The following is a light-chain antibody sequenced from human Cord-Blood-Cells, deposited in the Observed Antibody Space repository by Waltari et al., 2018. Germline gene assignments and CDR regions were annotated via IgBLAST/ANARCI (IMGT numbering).Light chain of an antibody. Sequence: DTQMTQSPSYLSASVGDRVTTTCRASQSISSYLNWYQQKPGKAPKLLIYAASSLQSGVPSRYSGSGSGTDFTLTISSLQPEDFATYYCQQSYSTPLLTFGGGTKVEIK. CDR3: QQSYSTPLLT. J-gene: IGKJ4*01. CDR2: AAS. V-gene: IGKV1-39*01. CDR1: QSISSY.